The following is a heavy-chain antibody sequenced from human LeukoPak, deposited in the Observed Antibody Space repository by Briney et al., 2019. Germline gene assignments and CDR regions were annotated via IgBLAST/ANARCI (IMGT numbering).Heavy chain of an antibody. J-gene: IGHJ3*02. CDR1: GFTFSSYS. CDR2: ISSSSSYI. V-gene: IGHV3-21*01. Sequence: PGGSLRLSCAASGFTFSSYSMNWVRQAPGKGLEWVSSISSSSSYIYYADSVKGRFTISRDNAKNTLYLQMNSLRAEDTAVYYCARDHGYYDFWSGPPDAFDIWGQGTMVTVSS. D-gene: IGHD3-3*01. CDR3: ARDHGYYDFWSGPPDAFDI.